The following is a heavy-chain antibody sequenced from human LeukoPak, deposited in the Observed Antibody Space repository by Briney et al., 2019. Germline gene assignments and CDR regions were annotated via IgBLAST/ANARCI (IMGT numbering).Heavy chain of an antibody. CDR1: GFTFSDYY. J-gene: IGHJ4*02. CDR2: ISPRGSTI. CDR3: ARGGSYGGYHSY. V-gene: IGHV3-11*04. D-gene: IGHD4-23*01. Sequence: GGSLRLSCAASGFTFSDYYMSWIRQAPGKGLEWVSYISPRGSTISYADSVKGRFTISRDNAKNSLYLQMNSLRAEDTALYYCARGGSYGGYHSYWGQGTLVTVSS.